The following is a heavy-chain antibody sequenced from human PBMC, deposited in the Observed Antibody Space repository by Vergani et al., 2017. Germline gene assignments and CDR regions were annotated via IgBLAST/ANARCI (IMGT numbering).Heavy chain of an antibody. CDR3: ATNKPSYYYVSSGYYCPGDYYYYGMDV. J-gene: IGHJ6*02. Sequence: QVQLVQPAAEVKKPGSSVKASCKASVGTFSSYAISWVRQAPGQGLGWMGRTIPIFGTANYAQKFQGRVTIAADESTSTAYMELSSLSSEDTAVHYCATNKPSYYYVSSGYYCPGDYYYYGMDVWGQGTTVTVSS. D-gene: IGHD3-22*01. CDR1: VGTFSSYA. V-gene: IGHV1-69*13. CDR2: TIPIFGTA.